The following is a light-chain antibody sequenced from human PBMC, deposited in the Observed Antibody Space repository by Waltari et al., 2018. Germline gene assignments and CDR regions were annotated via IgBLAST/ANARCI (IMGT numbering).Light chain of an antibody. V-gene: IGKV3-20*01. J-gene: IGKJ4*01. CDR2: GTS. CDR1: QSVSSIS. Sequence: IVLTQSPDTLSLSPGERATLSCRDSQSVSSISLAWCQQNPGQAPRLLIYGTSSRDTVFPDRFSRSGSGTDFTLTSSRLEPEDFAVYHCQQYDGSAVTFGGGTKVEIK. CDR3: QQYDGSAVT.